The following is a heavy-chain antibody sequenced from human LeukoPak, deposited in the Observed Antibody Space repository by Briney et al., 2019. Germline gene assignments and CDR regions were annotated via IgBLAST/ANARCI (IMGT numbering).Heavy chain of an antibody. D-gene: IGHD3-22*01. J-gene: IGHJ4*02. CDR1: GDSINSGDFY. V-gene: IGHV4-30-4*01. Sequence: SETLSLTCTVSGDSINSGDFYWTWIRQPPGKGLGWIGCMHYRGNTHYNSSLKSRLIISVDTSKNQFSLRLTSVTAADTAVYYCARNRYFDSSGYYYDFDYWGQGTLVTVSS. CDR3: ARNRYFDSSGYYYDFDY. CDR2: MHYRGNT.